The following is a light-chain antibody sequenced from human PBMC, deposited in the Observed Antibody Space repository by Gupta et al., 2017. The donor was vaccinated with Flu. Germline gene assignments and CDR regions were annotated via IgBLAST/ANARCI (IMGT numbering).Light chain of an antibody. V-gene: IGKV1-5*03. Sequence: SALSASVGDRVTITCLVSQSVDRWLAWYKQKPGKPPKLLIYKASNGERGVPSRFGGSGCGTEFTLTISSGQPDDFATYYCQQTQYYSERRFGQGTKLKIK. CDR2: KAS. CDR3: QQTQYYSERR. J-gene: IGKJ2*04. CDR1: QSVDRW.